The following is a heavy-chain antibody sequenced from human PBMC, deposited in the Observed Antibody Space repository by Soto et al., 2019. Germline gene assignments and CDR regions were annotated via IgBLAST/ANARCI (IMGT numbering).Heavy chain of an antibody. D-gene: IGHD6-19*01. J-gene: IGHJ4*02. CDR1: GGSISSSNW. V-gene: IGHV4-4*02. CDR2: IYHSGST. Sequence: PSETLSLTCAVSGGSISSSNWWSWVRQPPGKGLEWIGEIYHSGSTNYNPSLKSRVTISVDKSKNQFSLKLSSVTAADTAVYYGARANGIAVAAVDYWGLGTLVTLSS. CDR3: ARANGIAVAAVDY.